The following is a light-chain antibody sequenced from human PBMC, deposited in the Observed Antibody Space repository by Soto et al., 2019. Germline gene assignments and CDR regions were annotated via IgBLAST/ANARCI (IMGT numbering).Light chain of an antibody. Sequence: QSVQTQPASVSGSPGQSVTNACTGTNRDVGSYNLVSWYQQHPGKAPKLMIYEVSKRPSGVSNRFSGSKSGNTASLTISGLQAEDEADYYCCSYAGSSTFYVFGTGTKVTVL. J-gene: IGLJ1*01. V-gene: IGLV2-23*02. CDR2: EVS. CDR3: CSYAGSSTFYV. CDR1: NRDVGSYNL.